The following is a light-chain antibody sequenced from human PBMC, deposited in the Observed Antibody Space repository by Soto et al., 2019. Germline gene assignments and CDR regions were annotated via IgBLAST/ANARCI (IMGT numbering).Light chain of an antibody. CDR2: ASS. Sequence: DIQMTQSPSSLSASVRGRVAISCRASHYISTYLNWYQQRPGKAPKLLIYASSSLQSGVPSRFSGSGSGTDFTLTISSLQPEDFATYYCQQTYSTPLTFGGGTKVDIK. CDR3: QQTYSTPLT. CDR1: HYISTY. V-gene: IGKV1-39*01. J-gene: IGKJ4*01.